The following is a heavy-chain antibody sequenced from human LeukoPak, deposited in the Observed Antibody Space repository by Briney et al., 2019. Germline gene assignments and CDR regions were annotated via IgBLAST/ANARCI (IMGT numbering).Heavy chain of an antibody. CDR1: GFTFSTYT. CDR3: ARDPPNWGFGY. V-gene: IGHV3-21*01. J-gene: IGHJ4*02. Sequence: GGSLRLSCAASGFTFSTYTMNWVCQAPGKGLEWVSSINNVSTYIYYADSVKGRFTISRDNAKNSLFLQMNSLRAEDTAVYYCARDPPNWGFGYWGQGTLVTVSS. CDR2: INNVSTYI. D-gene: IGHD7-27*01.